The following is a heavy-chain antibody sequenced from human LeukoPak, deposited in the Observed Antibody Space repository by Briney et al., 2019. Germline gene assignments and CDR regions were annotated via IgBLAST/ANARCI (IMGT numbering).Heavy chain of an antibody. CDR3: ARVSSSSSEYFDY. D-gene: IGHD6-6*01. CDR1: GGPISSYY. J-gene: IGHJ4*02. CDR2: IYYSGST. V-gene: IGHV4-59*01. Sequence: SETLSLTCTVSGGPISSYYWSWIRQPPGKGLEWIGYIYYSGSTNYNPSLKSRVTISVDTSKNQFSLKLSSVTAADTAVYYCARVSSSSSEYFDYWGQGTLVTVSS.